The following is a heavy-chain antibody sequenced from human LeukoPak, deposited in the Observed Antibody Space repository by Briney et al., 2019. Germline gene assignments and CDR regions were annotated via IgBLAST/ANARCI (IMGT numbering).Heavy chain of an antibody. CDR2: IWYDGSNK. D-gene: IGHD2-21*02. CDR3: ARELVVVTATFYYYYGMDV. CDR1: GFTFSSYW. Sequence: GGSLRLSCAASGFTFSSYWMSWVRQAPGKGLEWVAVIWYDGSNKYYADSVKGRFTISRDNSKNTLYLQMNSLRAEDTAVYYCARELVVVTATFYYYYGMDVWGQGTTVTVSS. J-gene: IGHJ6*02. V-gene: IGHV3-33*08.